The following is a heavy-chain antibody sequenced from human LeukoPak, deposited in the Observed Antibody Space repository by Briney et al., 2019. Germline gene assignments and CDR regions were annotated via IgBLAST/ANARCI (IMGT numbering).Heavy chain of an antibody. CDR1: GGSISSSSYY. Sequence: SETLSLTCTVSGGSISSSSYYWGWIRQPPGKGLEWIGSIYYSGSTYYNPSLKSRVTISVDTSKNQFSLKLSSVTAADTAVYYCAREKTSLGAFDIWGQGTMVTVSS. D-gene: IGHD3-16*01. CDR3: AREKTSLGAFDI. V-gene: IGHV4-39*07. J-gene: IGHJ3*02. CDR2: IYYSGST.